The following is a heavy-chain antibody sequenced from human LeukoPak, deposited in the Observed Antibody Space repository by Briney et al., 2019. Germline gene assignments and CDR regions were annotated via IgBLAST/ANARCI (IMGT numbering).Heavy chain of an antibody. CDR2: ISGSGGST. D-gene: IGHD3-22*01. CDR3: AKGVRRSSDYSSPVDY. Sequence: GGSLRLSCAASGCTFSSYAMSWVRQAPGKGLEWVSAISGSGGSTYYADSVKGRFTISRDNSRNTLYLQMNSLRAEDTAVYYCAKGVRRSSDYSSPVDYWGQGTLVTVSS. J-gene: IGHJ4*02. CDR1: GCTFSSYA. V-gene: IGHV3-23*01.